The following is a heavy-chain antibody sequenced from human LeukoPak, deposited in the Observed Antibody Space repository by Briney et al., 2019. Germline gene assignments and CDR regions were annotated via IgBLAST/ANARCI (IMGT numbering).Heavy chain of an antibody. V-gene: IGHV3-20*04. Sequence: PGGSLRLSCAASGFTFDDYGMSWVRQGPGKGLEWVSGINWNGGSTAYADSVKGRFTISRDNAKNSLYLQMNSLRAEDTAFYYCARVVADGTGRYFDFWGQGTLVTVSS. CDR1: GFTFDDYG. CDR2: INWNGGST. CDR3: ARVVADGTGRYFDF. D-gene: IGHD6-13*01. J-gene: IGHJ4*02.